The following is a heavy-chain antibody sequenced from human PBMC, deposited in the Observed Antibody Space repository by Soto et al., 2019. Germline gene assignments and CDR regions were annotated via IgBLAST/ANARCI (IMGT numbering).Heavy chain of an antibody. CDR3: SKKVMSGPGSQYFDY. Sequence: PWGTLRLSCAASGVSISSYSMSWVRQAPGKGLEWVSGFRTSGDGGTTYYADSVKGRFTISRDNSKNMLFMQMTSLKAEDTAIYYYSKKVMSGPGSQYFDYWGQGTLVTVSS. V-gene: IGHV3-23*01. D-gene: IGHD3-10*01. CDR1: GVSISSYS. CDR2: FRTSGDGGTT. J-gene: IGHJ4*02.